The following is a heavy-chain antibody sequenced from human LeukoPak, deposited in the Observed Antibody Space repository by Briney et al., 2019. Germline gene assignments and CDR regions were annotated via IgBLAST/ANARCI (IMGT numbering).Heavy chain of an antibody. CDR2: IDTSSSYI. CDR1: GLSFSSYN. D-gene: IGHD3-10*01. J-gene: IGHJ4*02. CDR3: ARCSPTRASGSSDY. V-gene: IGHV3-21*06. Sequence: PGGSLRLSCAASGLSFSSYNMNWVRQAPGKGLEWVSAIDTSSSYIYYAESAEGRFTISRDNARNSLYLHMNSLRAEDTAVYYCARCSPTRASGSSDYWGQGTLVTVSS.